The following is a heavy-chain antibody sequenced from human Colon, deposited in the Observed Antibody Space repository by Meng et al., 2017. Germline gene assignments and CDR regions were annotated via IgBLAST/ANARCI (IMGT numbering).Heavy chain of an antibody. CDR1: GGSPSSGNDY. J-gene: IGHJ4*02. Sequence: VQLQESGPGLVRPSETLSLTCTVSGGSPSSGNDYWSWIRQAPGKGLEWIGYISYSGNSLYNPSLKSRVDISTDTSRRQCSLKFNSVTAADTAIYYCATGPGYSSGLDSWGRGALVTVSS. V-gene: IGHV4-61*01. CDR3: ATGPGYSSGLDS. CDR2: ISYSGNS. D-gene: IGHD6-19*01.